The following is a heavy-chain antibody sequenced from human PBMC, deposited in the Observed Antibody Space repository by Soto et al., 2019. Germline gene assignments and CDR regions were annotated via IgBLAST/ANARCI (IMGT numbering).Heavy chain of an antibody. CDR3: ASYRYYYDSSGYYFDY. Sequence: SVKVSCKASGGTFSSYAISWVRQAPGQGLEWMGGIIPIFGTANYAQKFQGRVTITADESTSTAYMELSSLRSEDTAVYYCASYRYYYDSSGYYFDYWGQGTLVTVSS. V-gene: IGHV1-69*13. D-gene: IGHD3-22*01. CDR1: GGTFSSYA. J-gene: IGHJ4*02. CDR2: IIPIFGTA.